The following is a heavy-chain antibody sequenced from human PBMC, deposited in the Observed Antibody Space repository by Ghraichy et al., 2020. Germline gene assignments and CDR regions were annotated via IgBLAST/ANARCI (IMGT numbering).Heavy chain of an antibody. J-gene: IGHJ6*02. V-gene: IGHV3-21*01. D-gene: IGHD5-18*01. CDR3: ARGVATASRRDGMDV. CDR2: ISSSSSYI. Sequence: SCAASGFTFSSYSMNWVRQAPGKGLEWVSSISSSSSYIYYADSVKGRFTIPRDNAKNSLYLQMNSLRAEDTAVYYCARGVATASRRDGMDVWGQGTTGTVS. CDR1: GFTFSSYS.